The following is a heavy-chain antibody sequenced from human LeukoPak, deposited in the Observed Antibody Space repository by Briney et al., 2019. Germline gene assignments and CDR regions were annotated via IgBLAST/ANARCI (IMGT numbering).Heavy chain of an antibody. CDR2: IKPKTDGETT. J-gene: IGHJ4*02. D-gene: IGHD2-21*01. CDR1: GFTFSGYY. CDR3: ITPLPYSAQ. V-gene: IGHV3-15*01. Sequence: GGSLRLSCAASGFTFSGYYMSWIRQAPRKGLEWVGRIKPKTDGETTEYAAPVKDRFSISRDDSKSMMYLQMNSLKTEDTAVYYCITPLPYSAQGGQGTLVTVSS.